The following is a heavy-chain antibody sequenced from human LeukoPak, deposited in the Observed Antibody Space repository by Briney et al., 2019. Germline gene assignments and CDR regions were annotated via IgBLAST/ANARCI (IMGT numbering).Heavy chain of an antibody. CDR2: INPNSGGT. D-gene: IGHD1-26*01. CDR1: GYTFTGYY. V-gene: IGHV1-2*02. J-gene: IGHJ4*02. Sequence: ASVKVSCKASGYTFTGYYMHWVRQAPGQGLAWVGWINPNSGGTNYAQKFQGRVTMTRDTSISTAYMELSRLRADDTAVYYCARVPIVGATRGGYYFDYWGQGTLVTVSS. CDR3: ARVPIVGATRGGYYFDY.